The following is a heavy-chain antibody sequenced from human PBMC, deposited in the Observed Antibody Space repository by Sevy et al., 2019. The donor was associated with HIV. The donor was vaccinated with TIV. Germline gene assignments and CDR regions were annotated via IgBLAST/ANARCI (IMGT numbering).Heavy chain of an antibody. D-gene: IGHD2-21*02. J-gene: IGHJ4*02. CDR3: AGERGSDWYLDS. CDR2: IFNDGKTK. V-gene: IGHV3-33*01. Sequence: GGSLRLSCKASGFIFSRYGVHWVRQAPGKGLEWVASIFNDGKTKYYGDPVKGRFTISRDDSKNTLYLQMDSLRAEDTAVYYCAGERGSDWYLDSWGQGTLVTVSS. CDR1: GFIFSRYG.